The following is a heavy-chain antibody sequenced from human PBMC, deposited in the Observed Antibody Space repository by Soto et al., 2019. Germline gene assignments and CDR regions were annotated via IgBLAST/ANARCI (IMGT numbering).Heavy chain of an antibody. Sequence: SETLSLTCAVYGGSFSGYYWSWIRQPPGKGLEWIGEINHSGSTNYNPSLKSRVTISVDTSKNQFSLKLSSVTAADTAVYYCARGRMYYYPYWGQGTLVTVSS. D-gene: IGHD3-10*01. J-gene: IGHJ4*02. CDR2: INHSGST. CDR3: ARGRMYYYPY. V-gene: IGHV4-34*01. CDR1: GGSFSGYY.